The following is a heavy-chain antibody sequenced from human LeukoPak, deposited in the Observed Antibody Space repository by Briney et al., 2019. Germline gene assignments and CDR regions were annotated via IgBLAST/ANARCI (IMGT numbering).Heavy chain of an antibody. CDR2: IYYSGST. CDR3: AKTVVPAAMDYYYYYMDV. CDR1: GGSISSYY. V-gene: IGHV4-59*01. J-gene: IGHJ6*03. D-gene: IGHD2-2*01. Sequence: SETLSLTCTVSGGSISSYYWSWIRQPPGKGLEWIGYIYYSGSTNYNPSLKSRVTISVDTSKNQFSLKLSSVTAADTAVYYCAKTVVPAAMDYYYYYMDVWGKGTTATISS.